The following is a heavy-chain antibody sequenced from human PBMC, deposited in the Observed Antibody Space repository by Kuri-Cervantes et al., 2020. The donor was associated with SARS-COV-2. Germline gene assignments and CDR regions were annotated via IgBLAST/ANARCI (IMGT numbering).Heavy chain of an antibody. CDR2: ISAYNGNT. CDR3: AEGLLWFGHWGYGMDV. J-gene: IGHJ6*02. V-gene: IGHV1-18*04. CDR1: GYTFTSYG. Sequence: ASVKVSCKASGYTFTSYGISWVRQAPGQGLEWMGWISAYNGNTNYAQKLQGRVTMTTDTSTSTAYMELRILRSDDTAVYYCAEGLLWFGHWGYGMDVWGQGTTVTVSS. D-gene: IGHD3-10*01.